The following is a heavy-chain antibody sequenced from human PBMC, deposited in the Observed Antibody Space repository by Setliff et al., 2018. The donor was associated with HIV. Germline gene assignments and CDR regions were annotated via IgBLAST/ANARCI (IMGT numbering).Heavy chain of an antibody. CDR2: MNPDSRNT. D-gene: IGHD2-8*01. Sequence: GASVKVSCKPSGYTFTNYDINWVRQAAGQGLEWMGWMNPDSRNTGYAQRFEGSVTMTWDTSTSTAYMELRSLRSDDTAVYYCARDGWRHVLHGNYYYYFMDVWGKGTTVTVSS. CDR3: ARDGWRHVLHGNYYYYFMDV. V-gene: IGHV1-8*02. CDR1: GYTFTNYD. J-gene: IGHJ6*03.